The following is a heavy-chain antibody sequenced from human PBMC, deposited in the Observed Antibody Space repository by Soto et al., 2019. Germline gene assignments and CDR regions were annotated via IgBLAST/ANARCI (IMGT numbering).Heavy chain of an antibody. CDR3: GTPTGRVVGRSCAD. Sequence: QVQLVQSAAEVKKPGASVKVSCKASGYTFTGFYMHWVRHAPGQGLEWMGWINPNSGGTNYAQKFHGRETMTMDTCISTSSMELSRLTADDTAVFYCGTPTGRVVGRSCADWGQGTLVTESS. CDR2: INPNSGGT. J-gene: IGHJ4*02. CDR1: GYTFTGFY. V-gene: IGHV1-2*02. D-gene: IGHD1-26*01.